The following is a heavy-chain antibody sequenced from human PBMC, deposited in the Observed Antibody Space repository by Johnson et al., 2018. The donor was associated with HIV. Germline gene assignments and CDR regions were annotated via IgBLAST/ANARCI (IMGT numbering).Heavy chain of an antibody. CDR1: GFTFSSYA. J-gene: IGHJ3*02. Sequence: QVQLVESGGGVVKPGGSLRLSCAASGFTFSSYAMHWVRQAPGKGLEWVAVISYDGSNKYYADSVKGRFTISRDNSKNTLYLQMNSLRAEDTAVYYCAKEYRNLYDGSSYLFPDVVDIWGQGTMVTVSS. CDR2: ISYDGSNK. CDR3: AKEYRNLYDGSSYLFPDVVDI. V-gene: IGHV3-30-3*01. D-gene: IGHD3-22*01.